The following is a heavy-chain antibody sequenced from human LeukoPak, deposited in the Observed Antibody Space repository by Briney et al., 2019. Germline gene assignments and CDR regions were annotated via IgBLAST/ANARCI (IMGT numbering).Heavy chain of an antibody. V-gene: IGHV3-21*01. Sequence: GGSLRLSCAASGFTFSSYAISWVRQAPGRGLEWVSSISSTGSYIFYADSVKGRFTISRDDAKNSVYLQMNTLRAEDTGIYYCARSEGGSENYWGQGILVAVSS. J-gene: IGHJ4*02. CDR2: ISSTGSYI. D-gene: IGHD1-26*01. CDR1: GFTFSSYA. CDR3: ARSEGGSENY.